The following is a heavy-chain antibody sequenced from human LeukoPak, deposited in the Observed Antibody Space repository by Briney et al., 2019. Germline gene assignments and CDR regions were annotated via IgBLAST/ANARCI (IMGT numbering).Heavy chain of an antibody. J-gene: IGHJ4*02. CDR1: GGSISSSSYY. CDR3: ARDRWVSITMVRGVEY. CDR2: IYYSGST. V-gene: IGHV4-39*07. D-gene: IGHD3-10*01. Sequence: SETLSLTCTVSGGSISSSSYYWGWIRQPPGKGLEWIGSIYYSGSTYYNPSLKSRVTISVDTSKNQFSLKLSSVTAADTAVYYCARDRWVSITMVRGVEYWGQGTLATVSS.